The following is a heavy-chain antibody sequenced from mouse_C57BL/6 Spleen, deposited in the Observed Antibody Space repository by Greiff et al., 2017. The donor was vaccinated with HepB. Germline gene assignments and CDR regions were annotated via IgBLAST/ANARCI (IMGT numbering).Heavy chain of an antibody. Sequence: VQLVESGAELARPGASVKLSCKASGYTFTSYGISWVKQRTGQGLEWIGEIYPRSGNTYYNEKFKGKATLTADKSSSTAYMELRSLTSEDSAVYFCAVYYGYDWDFDCWGQGTTLTVSS. J-gene: IGHJ2*01. CDR2: IYPRSGNT. CDR3: AVYYGYDWDFDC. D-gene: IGHD2-2*01. CDR1: GYTFTSYG. V-gene: IGHV1-81*01.